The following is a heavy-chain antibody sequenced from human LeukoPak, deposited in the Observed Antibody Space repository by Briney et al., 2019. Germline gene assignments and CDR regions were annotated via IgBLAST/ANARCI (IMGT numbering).Heavy chain of an antibody. CDR3: ARAGLYSSSSTDYFDY. CDR1: GYTFTGYY. CDR2: INPSDGST. J-gene: IGHJ4*02. Sequence: GASVKVSCKASGYTFTGYYMHWVRQAPGQGLEWMGMINPSDGSTTNAQKFQDRITMTRDTSSSTLYMGLRTLRSEDTAAYYCARAGLYSSSSTDYFDYWGQGTLVTVSS. V-gene: IGHV1-46*01. D-gene: IGHD6-6*01.